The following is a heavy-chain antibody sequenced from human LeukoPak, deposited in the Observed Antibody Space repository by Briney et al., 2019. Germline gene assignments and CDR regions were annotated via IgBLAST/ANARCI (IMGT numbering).Heavy chain of an antibody. D-gene: IGHD2-2*01. Sequence: ASVKVSCKVSGYTLTELSMHWVRQAPGKGLEWMGGFDPEDGETIYAQKFQGRVTMTRNTSISTAYMELSSLRSEDTAVYYCATVPAAIYYYYYGMDVWGQGTTVTVSS. CDR2: FDPEDGET. J-gene: IGHJ6*02. CDR3: ATVPAAIYYYYYGMDV. CDR1: GYTLTELS. V-gene: IGHV1-24*01.